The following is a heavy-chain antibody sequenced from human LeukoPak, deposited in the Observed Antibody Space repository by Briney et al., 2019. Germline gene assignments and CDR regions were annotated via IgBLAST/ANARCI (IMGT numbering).Heavy chain of an antibody. V-gene: IGHV1-2*02. CDR1: GYTFTGYY. Sequence: ASVKVSCKASGYTFTGYYMHWVRQAPGQGLEWMGWINPNSGGTNYAQKFQGRVTMTRDTSISTAYMELSRLRSDDTAVYYCAREGTKLPWFGELRITRYYYYYMDVWGKGTTVTISS. CDR3: AREGTKLPWFGELRITRYYYYYMDV. CDR2: INPNSGGT. J-gene: IGHJ6*03. D-gene: IGHD3-10*01.